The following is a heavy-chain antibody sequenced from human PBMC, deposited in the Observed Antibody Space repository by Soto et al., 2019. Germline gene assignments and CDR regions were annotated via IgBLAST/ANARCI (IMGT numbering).Heavy chain of an antibody. V-gene: IGHV3-23*01. CDR3: AKDLLGSVGCFYDP. D-gene: IGHD2-15*01. Sequence: EVQLLESGGSLVQPGGSLRLSCAASGFPFSSYAIALVLQAPGKGLEWVSCIGGSDGSTYYADPVKGRFTISRDNSKNTLHLQMNSLRVEDTALYYCAKDLLGSVGCFYDPWGQGTLVTVSS. CDR2: IGGSDGST. CDR1: GFPFSSYA. J-gene: IGHJ5*02.